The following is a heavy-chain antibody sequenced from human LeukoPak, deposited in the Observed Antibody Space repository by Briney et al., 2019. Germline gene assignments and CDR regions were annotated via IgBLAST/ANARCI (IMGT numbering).Heavy chain of an antibody. CDR2: IYYSGST. CDR3: AREGVVGATTHFDH. J-gene: IGHJ4*02. CDR1: GDSTSSGDYY. Sequence: SQTLSLTCTVSGDSTSSGDYYWSWIRQPPGKGLEWIGYIYYSGSTYYNPSLKSRVSISVDTSKNQFSLKLSSVTAADTAVYYCAREGVVGATTHFDHWGQGTLVTVSS. V-gene: IGHV4-30-4*08. D-gene: IGHD1-26*01.